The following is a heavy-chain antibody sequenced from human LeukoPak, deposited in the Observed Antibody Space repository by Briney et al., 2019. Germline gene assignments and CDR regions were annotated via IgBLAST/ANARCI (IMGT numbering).Heavy chain of an antibody. CDR3: ARASAVDRFDYGDPPLF. V-gene: IGHV1-69*06. D-gene: IGHD4-17*01. Sequence: ASVKVSCKASGGTFSSYAISWVRQAPGQGLEWMGGIIPIFGTANYAQKFQGRVTITADKSTSTAYMGLSSLRSEDTAVYYCARASAVDRFDYGDPPLFWGQGTLVAVSS. CDR1: GGTFSSYA. J-gene: IGHJ4*02. CDR2: IIPIFGTA.